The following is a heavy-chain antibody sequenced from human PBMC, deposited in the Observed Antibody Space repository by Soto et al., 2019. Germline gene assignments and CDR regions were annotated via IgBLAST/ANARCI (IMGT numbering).Heavy chain of an antibody. CDR3: ARVLRGLYKSYYYYGMDV. Sequence: GGSLRLSCAASGFTFSSYWMHWVRQAPGKGLVWVSRINSDGSSTSYADSVKGRFTISRDNAKNTLYLQMNSLRAEDTAVYYCARVLRGLYKSYYYYGMDVWGQGTTVTVSS. D-gene: IGHD2-8*01. CDR1: GFTFSSYW. CDR2: INSDGSST. J-gene: IGHJ6*02. V-gene: IGHV3-74*01.